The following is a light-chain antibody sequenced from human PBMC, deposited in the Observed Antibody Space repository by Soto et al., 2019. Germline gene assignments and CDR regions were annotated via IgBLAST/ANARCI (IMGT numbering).Light chain of an antibody. V-gene: IGLV2-23*01. Sequence: QCVLTQPASVSGSPGQSIAISCTGTNSDVGSYNLVSWFQQHPGKAPKLMIYEGSKRPSGVSDRFSGSKSGNTASLTISGLQAEDEADYYCCSFAGSHTNVFGTGTKVTVL. CDR3: CSFAGSHTNV. CDR1: NSDVGSYNL. CDR2: EGS. J-gene: IGLJ1*01.